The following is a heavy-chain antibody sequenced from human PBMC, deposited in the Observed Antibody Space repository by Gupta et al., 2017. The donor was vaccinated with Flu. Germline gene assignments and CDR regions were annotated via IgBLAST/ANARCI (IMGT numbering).Heavy chain of an antibody. D-gene: IGHD4-11*01. J-gene: IGHJ5*02. V-gene: IGHV4-34*01. Sequence: QVQLQQRGAGLLKHSENLSLTCAVDNASLSGSYWSWIRQPPGKGPERIREDDHRGGTNYNPSLKGRVTLSVDTSKNQFSLNLYSVTAADTAIYYCTRLGGFTVGYNWFDPWGQGTLVTVSS. CDR1: NASLSGSY. CDR2: DDHRGGT. CDR3: TRLGGFTVGYNWFDP.